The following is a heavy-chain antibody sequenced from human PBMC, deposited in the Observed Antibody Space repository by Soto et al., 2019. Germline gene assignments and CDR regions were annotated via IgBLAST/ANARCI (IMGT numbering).Heavy chain of an antibody. J-gene: IGHJ5*02. CDR3: ARVVSRQWFDP. D-gene: IGHD2-15*01. V-gene: IGHV1-69*02. Sequence: QVQLVQCGAEVKKHGSSVKVSCKASGGTFSSYTISWVRQAPGQGLEWMGRIIPILGIANYAQKFQGRVTITADKSTSNAYMELSSLISEDTAVYYCARVVSRQWFDPWGQGTLVTVSS. CDR1: GGTFSSYT. CDR2: IIPILGIA.